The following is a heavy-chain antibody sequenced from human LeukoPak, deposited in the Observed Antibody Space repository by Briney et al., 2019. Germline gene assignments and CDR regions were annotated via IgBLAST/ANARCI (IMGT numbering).Heavy chain of an antibody. CDR2: IYYSGST. CDR3: ARLVTLAATPSYYFDY. V-gene: IGHV4-59*12. D-gene: IGHD2-15*01. Sequence: PSETLSLTCTVSGGSISSYYWSWIRQPPGKGLEWIGYIYYSGSTNYNPSLKSRVTISVDTSKNQFSLKLSSVTAADTAVYYCARLVTLAATPSYYFDYWGQGTLVTVSS. CDR1: GGSISSYY. J-gene: IGHJ4*02.